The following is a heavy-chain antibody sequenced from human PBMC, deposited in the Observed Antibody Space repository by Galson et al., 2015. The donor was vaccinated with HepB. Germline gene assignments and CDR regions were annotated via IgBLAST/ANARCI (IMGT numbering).Heavy chain of an antibody. CDR3: ARVTYYYDSSGYYYLGY. D-gene: IGHD3-22*01. CDR1: GYTFTSYY. CDR2: INPSGGST. J-gene: IGHJ4*02. Sequence: SVKVSCKASGYTFTSYYMHWVRQAPGQGLEWMGIINPSGGSTSYAQKFQGRVTMTRDTSTSTVYMELSSLRSEDTAVYYCARVTYYYDSSGYYYLGYWGQGTLVTVSS. V-gene: IGHV1-46*01.